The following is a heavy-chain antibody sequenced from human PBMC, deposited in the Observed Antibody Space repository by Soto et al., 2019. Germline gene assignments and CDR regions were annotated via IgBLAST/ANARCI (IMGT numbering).Heavy chain of an antibody. J-gene: IGHJ6*02. CDR2: MNPNSGNT. D-gene: IGHD6-19*01. Sequence: QVQLVQSGAEVKKPGASVKVSCKASGYTFTSYDINWVRQATGQGLEWMGWMNPNSGNTGYAQKFQGRVTMTRNTSISTAYMELSSLRSEDTAVYYCARGMLTVAAHYYYYYGMDVWGQGTTVTVSS. CDR1: GYTFTSYD. CDR3: ARGMLTVAAHYYYYYGMDV. V-gene: IGHV1-8*01.